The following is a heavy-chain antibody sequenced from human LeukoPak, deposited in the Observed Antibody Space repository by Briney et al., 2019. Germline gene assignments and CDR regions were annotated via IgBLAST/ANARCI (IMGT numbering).Heavy chain of an antibody. CDR2: IYSGGST. D-gene: IGHD2-2*01. CDR3: ARDQCSSTSCYSDYGMDV. Sequence: GGSLRLSCAASGFTVSSNHMSWGRQAPGKGLEWVSVIYSGGSTYYADSVKGRFTISRDNSKNTLYLQMNSLRAEDTAVYYCARDQCSSTSCYSDYGMDVWGQGTTVTVSS. J-gene: IGHJ6*02. CDR1: GFTVSSNH. V-gene: IGHV3-53*01.